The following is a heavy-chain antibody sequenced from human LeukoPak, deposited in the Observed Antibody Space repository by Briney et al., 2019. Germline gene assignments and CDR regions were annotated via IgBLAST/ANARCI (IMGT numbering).Heavy chain of an antibody. D-gene: IGHD4-23*01. CDR3: ARQNYGGNRCYDY. Sequence: SGGSLRLSCAASGFTFSSYEMNWVRQAPGKGLEWVSYISSSGSTIYYADSVKGRFTISRDNAKNSLYLQMNSLRAEDTAVYYCARQNYGGNRCYDYWGQGTLVTVSS. V-gene: IGHV3-48*03. J-gene: IGHJ4*02. CDR2: ISSSGSTI. CDR1: GFTFSSYE.